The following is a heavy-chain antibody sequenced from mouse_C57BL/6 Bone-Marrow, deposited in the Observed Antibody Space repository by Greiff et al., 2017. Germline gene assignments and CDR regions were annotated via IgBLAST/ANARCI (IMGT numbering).Heavy chain of an antibody. J-gene: IGHJ4*01. Sequence: EVQLQQSGAELVRPGASVKLSCTASGFNIKDDYMHWVKQRPEQGLEWIGWIDPENGDTEYASKFQGKATITADTSSHTAYLQLSSLTSEDTAVYYCTGYGSSSYCAMDYWGQGTSVTVSS. CDR3: TGYGSSSYCAMDY. CDR1: GFNIKDDY. CDR2: IDPENGDT. D-gene: IGHD1-1*01. V-gene: IGHV14-4*01.